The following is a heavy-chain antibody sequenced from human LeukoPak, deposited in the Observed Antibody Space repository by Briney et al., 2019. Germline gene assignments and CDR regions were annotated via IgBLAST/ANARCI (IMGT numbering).Heavy chain of an antibody. CDR3: AKARVSTTATANFDS. CDR2: ISYDGSEE. CDR1: GFTFDRYG. J-gene: IGHJ4*02. Sequence: GGSLRLSCEASGFTFDRYGMHWVRQAPGKGLEWVAVISYDGSEEYYADSVKGRLTISRDNPKNTLYLQMDSLRAEDTAVYYCAKARVSTTATANFDSWGQGTLVTVSS. D-gene: IGHD1-1*01. V-gene: IGHV3-30*18.